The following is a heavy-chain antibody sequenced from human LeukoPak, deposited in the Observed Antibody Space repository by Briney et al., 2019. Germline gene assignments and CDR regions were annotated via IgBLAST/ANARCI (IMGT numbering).Heavy chain of an antibody. CDR2: IYTSGST. CDR1: GGSISSYY. V-gene: IGHV4-4*07. CDR3: ARSMCSGGSCYSDY. J-gene: IGHJ4*02. Sequence: SETLSLTCTVSGGSISSYYWSWIRQPAGKGLEWIGRIYTSGSTNYNPSLKSRVTMSVDTSKNQFSLKLSSATAADTAVYYCARSMCSGGSCYSDYWGQGTLVTVSS. D-gene: IGHD2-15*01.